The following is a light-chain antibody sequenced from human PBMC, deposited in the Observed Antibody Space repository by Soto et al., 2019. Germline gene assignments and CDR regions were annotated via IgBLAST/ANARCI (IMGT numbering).Light chain of an antibody. CDR2: DAS. Sequence: DIQMTQSPSTLSASVGDRASITCRASQSISNGLAWYQQKPGKAPKLLIYDASNLESGVPSRFSGSGSGTEFTLTISSLQPDDFETYYCQEYHGYYWKFGNGTKVDI. CDR1: QSISNG. J-gene: IGKJ1*01. V-gene: IGKV1-5*01. CDR3: QEYHGYYWK.